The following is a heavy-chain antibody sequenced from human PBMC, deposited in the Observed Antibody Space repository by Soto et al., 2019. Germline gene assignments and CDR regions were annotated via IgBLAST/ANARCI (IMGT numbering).Heavy chain of an antibody. D-gene: IGHD2-2*01. V-gene: IGHV3-53*01. CDR3: ARALMPYGMDV. CDR1: GFSVSSSY. J-gene: IGHJ6*02. Sequence: EVQVVESGGGLIQRGGSLRLSCAASGFSVSSSYMSWVRQAPGKGLEWVSLIYSEGSTYYTYYADSVKGRFTISRDNSKNTVYLQINSLRADDTAVYYCARALMPYGMDVWGQGTTVTVSS. CDR2: IYSEGSTYYT.